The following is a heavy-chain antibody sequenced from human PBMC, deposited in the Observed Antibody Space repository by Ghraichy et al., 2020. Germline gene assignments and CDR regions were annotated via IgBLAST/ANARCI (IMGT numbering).Heavy chain of an antibody. CDR1: GFTFSSYA. D-gene: IGHD6-13*01. Sequence: LTCAASGFTFSSYAMSWVRQAPGKGLEWVSAISGSGGSTYYADSVKGRFTISRDNSKNTLYLQMNSLRAEDTAVYYCAKTSSWYHFDYWGQGTLVTVSS. CDR3: AKTSSWYHFDY. V-gene: IGHV3-23*01. CDR2: ISGSGGST. J-gene: IGHJ4*02.